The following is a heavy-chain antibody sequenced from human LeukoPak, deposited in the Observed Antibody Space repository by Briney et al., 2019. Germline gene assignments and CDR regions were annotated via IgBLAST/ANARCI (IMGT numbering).Heavy chain of an antibody. CDR1: GFTFDDYA. CDR2: ISGDGGST. D-gene: IGHD4-17*01. J-gene: IGHJ4*02. Sequence: GGSLRLSCAASGFTFDDYAMHWVRQAPGKGLEWVSLISGDGGSTYYADSVKGRFTISRDNSKNSLYLQMNSLRTEATALYYCANAYGHDRGLSHWGQGTLVTVSS. V-gene: IGHV3-43*02. CDR3: ANAYGHDRGLSH.